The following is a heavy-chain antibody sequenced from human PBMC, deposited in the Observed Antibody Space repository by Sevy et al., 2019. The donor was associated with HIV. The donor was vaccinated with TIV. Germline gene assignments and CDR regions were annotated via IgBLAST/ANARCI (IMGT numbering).Heavy chain of an antibody. Sequence: SETLSLTCTVSGVSIINNNYFWGWICQPPGKGLEWIGAIYYTGSTYYNSSLNSRITISIDTSSGQFSLDLSSVTAADTAVYYCARHFGGGGKRGLDVWGQGTTVTVSS. CDR2: IYYTGST. V-gene: IGHV4-39*01. J-gene: IGHJ6*02. CDR1: GVSIINNNYF. D-gene: IGHD3-10*01. CDR3: ARHFGGGGKRGLDV.